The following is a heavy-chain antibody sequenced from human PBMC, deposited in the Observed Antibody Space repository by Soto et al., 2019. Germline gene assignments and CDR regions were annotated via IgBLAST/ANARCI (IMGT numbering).Heavy chain of an antibody. Sequence: ASVKVSCKASGYTFTSYAMHWVRQAPGQRLEWMGWINAGNGNTKYSQKFQGRVTITRDTSASTAYMELSSLRSEDTAVYYCARGGIAGDYLDAEYFQHWGRGTLVTVSS. J-gene: IGHJ1*01. CDR2: INAGNGNT. V-gene: IGHV1-3*01. CDR3: ARGGIAGDYLDAEYFQH. D-gene: IGHD4-17*01. CDR1: GYTFTSYA.